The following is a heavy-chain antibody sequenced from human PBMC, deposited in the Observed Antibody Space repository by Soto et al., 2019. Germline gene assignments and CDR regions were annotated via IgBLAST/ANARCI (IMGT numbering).Heavy chain of an antibody. D-gene: IGHD3-10*01. J-gene: IGHJ4*02. CDR3: AHSWGVRGVVDY. Sequence: QITLKESGPTLVKPTQTLTLTCTFSGFSLSTSGVGVGWIRQPPGKALEWLALIYWDDDKHYSPSLKSRLTITKDTTKNQVFLTRTYMYSADIATYYGAHSWGVRGVVDYWGQGTLLTVSS. CDR1: GFSLSTSGVG. CDR2: IYWDDDK. V-gene: IGHV2-5*02.